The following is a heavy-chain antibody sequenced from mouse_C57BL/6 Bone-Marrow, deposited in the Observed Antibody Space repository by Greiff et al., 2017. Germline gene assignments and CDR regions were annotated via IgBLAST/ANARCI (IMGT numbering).Heavy chain of an antibody. V-gene: IGHV1-26*01. D-gene: IGHD3-2*02. CDR3: ARIDSSGYRVYFDY. CDR1: GYTFTDYY. CDR2: INPNNGGT. Sequence: EVQLQQSGPELVKPGASVKISCKASGYTFTDYYMNWVKQSHGKSLEWIGDINPNNGGTSYNQKFKGKATLTVDKSSSTAYMELRSLTSEDSAVNYCARIDSSGYRVYFDYWGQGTTLTVSS. J-gene: IGHJ2*01.